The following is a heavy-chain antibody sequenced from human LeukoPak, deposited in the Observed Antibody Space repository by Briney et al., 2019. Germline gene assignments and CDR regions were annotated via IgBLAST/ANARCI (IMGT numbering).Heavy chain of an antibody. J-gene: IGHJ4*02. V-gene: IGHV3-30*04. Sequence: PGGSLRLSCAASGFTFTAYTMHCLRQTPGKGLEWVALISYDGRNILYADSVQGRFTISRDIPKSTLYLQMNGLRPEDTAVYHCARDRVQIWSYVGTFDSWGQGSLVTVSS. D-gene: IGHD4/OR15-4a*01. CDR2: ISYDGRNI. CDR1: GFTFTAYT. CDR3: ARDRVQIWSYVGTFDS.